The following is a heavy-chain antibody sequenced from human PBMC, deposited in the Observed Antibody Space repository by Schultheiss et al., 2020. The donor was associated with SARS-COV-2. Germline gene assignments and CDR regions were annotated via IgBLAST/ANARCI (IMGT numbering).Heavy chain of an antibody. D-gene: IGHD3-16*02. Sequence: GGSLRLSCAASGFTFSNFWMHWVRQAPGKGLEWLTLISYDSTNIHYADSVKDRFIISRDNSKNTLYLQMNSLRAEDTAVYYCARFGQELSLPVYGMDVWGQGTTVTVSS. CDR3: ARFGQELSLPVYGMDV. J-gene: IGHJ6*02. V-gene: IGHV3-30-3*01. CDR1: GFTFSNFW. CDR2: ISYDSTNI.